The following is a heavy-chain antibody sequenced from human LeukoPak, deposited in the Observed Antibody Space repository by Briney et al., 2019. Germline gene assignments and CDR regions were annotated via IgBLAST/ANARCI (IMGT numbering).Heavy chain of an antibody. V-gene: IGHV3-23*01. J-gene: IGHJ4*02. CDR2: ISECTGST. Sequence: PGGSLRLSGTGSTSALNNYAMSWVRQAPGKGPEGVSGISECTGSTYYADSVKGRFTISRDNSKNTLYLQMNSLRAEDTAVYFCAKDGWGGSSWTPFDYWGQGTLVTVSS. D-gene: IGHD6-13*01. CDR1: TSALNNYA. CDR3: AKDGWGGSSWTPFDY.